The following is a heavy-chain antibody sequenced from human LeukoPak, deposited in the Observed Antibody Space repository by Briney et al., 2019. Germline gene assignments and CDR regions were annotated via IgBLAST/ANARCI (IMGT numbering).Heavy chain of an antibody. V-gene: IGHV1-3*01. J-gene: IGHJ4*02. CDR3: AREGSGWDYDY. Sequence: RASVNVSCKASGYTFTSYAMHWVRQAPGQRLEWMGWINAGNGNTKYSQKFQGRVTITRDTSASTAYMELSSLRSEDTAVYYCAREGSGWDYDYWGQGTLVTVSS. CDR1: GYTFTSYA. CDR2: INAGNGNT. D-gene: IGHD6-19*01.